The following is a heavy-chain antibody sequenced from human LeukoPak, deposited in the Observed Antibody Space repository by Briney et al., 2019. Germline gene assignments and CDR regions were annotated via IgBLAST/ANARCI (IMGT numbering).Heavy chain of an antibody. V-gene: IGHV5-51*01. CDR3: ARRGTGFGVT. CDR2: IYPGDSDI. D-gene: IGHD3-10*01. Sequence: PGESLKISCKAFGYTFTNYWIGWVRQMPGKGLDWMGIIYPGDSDIRYSPSFQGQVTISADKSISTAYLQWNSLRASDTAMYYCARRGTGFGVTWGQGTLVTVSS. J-gene: IGHJ4*02. CDR1: GYTFTNYW.